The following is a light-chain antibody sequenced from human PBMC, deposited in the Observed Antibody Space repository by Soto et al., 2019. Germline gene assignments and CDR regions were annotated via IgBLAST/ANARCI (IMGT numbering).Light chain of an antibody. CDR1: RSVSSY. V-gene: IGKV3-11*01. Sequence: EIVLTQSPATLSLSPGERATLSCRASRSVSSYLAWHQVKPGQAPRLLIYDAFNRATGIPARFSGSGSVTDFTLTISSLEPEDFAVYYCQQRSDWPLTFGGGTKVEIK. CDR3: QQRSDWPLT. CDR2: DAF. J-gene: IGKJ4*01.